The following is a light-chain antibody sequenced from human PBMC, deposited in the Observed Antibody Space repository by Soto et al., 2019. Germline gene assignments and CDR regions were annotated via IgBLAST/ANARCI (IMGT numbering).Light chain of an antibody. J-gene: IGKJ3*01. CDR2: GAS. CDR1: QDIRNY. V-gene: IGKV1-33*01. CDR3: QQCADLPLT. Sequence: DTQMTQSPSSLSASVGDRVTITCQASQDIRNYLNWYQKKPGKAPNLLIYGASDLAAGVPSRFSGSGSGTDFSFTISSLQPEDIATYYCQQCADLPLTFGPGTKVDIK.